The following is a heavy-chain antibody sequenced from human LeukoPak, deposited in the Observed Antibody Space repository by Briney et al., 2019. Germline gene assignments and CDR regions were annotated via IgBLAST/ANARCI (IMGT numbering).Heavy chain of an antibody. CDR2: IYWDDDK. CDR1: GGSISSYYW. CDR3: AHRKTTKYYYDSSGWMDV. D-gene: IGHD3-22*01. Sequence: TLSLTCTVSGGSISSYYWSWIRQPPGKALEWLALIYWDDDKRYSPSLKSRLTITKDTSKNQVVLTMTNMDPVDTATYYCAHRKTTKYYYDSSGWMDVWGQGTTVTVSS. J-gene: IGHJ6*02. V-gene: IGHV2-5*08.